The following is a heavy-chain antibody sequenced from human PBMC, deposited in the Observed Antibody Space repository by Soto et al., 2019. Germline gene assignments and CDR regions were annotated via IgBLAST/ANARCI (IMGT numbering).Heavy chain of an antibody. V-gene: IGHV3-23*01. Sequence: GGSLRLSCAASGFTFSSYAMSWVRQAPGKGLEWVSAISGSGGSTYYADSVKGRFTISRDNSKNTRYLQMNSLRAEDTAVYYCANVGGLRFLEWLHHLPDAFDIWGQGTMVTVSS. CDR3: ANVGGLRFLEWLHHLPDAFDI. CDR2: ISGSGGST. D-gene: IGHD3-3*01. J-gene: IGHJ3*02. CDR1: GFTFSSYA.